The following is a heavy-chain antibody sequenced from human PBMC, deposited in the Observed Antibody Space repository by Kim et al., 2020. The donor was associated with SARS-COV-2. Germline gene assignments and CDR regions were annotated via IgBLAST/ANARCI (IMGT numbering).Heavy chain of an antibody. CDR3: ARDRGAHTEYFQH. CDR2: INHSGST. CDR1: GGSFSGYY. Sequence: SETLSLTCAVYGGSFSGYYWSWIRQPPGKGLEWIGEINHSGSTNYNPSLKSRVTISVDTSKNQFSLKLSSVTAADTAVYYCARDRGAHTEYFQHWGQGTLVTVSS. V-gene: IGHV4-34*01. J-gene: IGHJ1*01.